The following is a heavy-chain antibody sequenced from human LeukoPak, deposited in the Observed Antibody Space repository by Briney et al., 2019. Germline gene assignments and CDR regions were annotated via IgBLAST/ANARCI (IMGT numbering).Heavy chain of an antibody. Sequence: GKSLRLSCAASGFTVSRYWMHWVRQAPGEGLVWVARINVEGNYIDYAESVKGRFTISRDSAKNTLYLQMNSVRAEDTAVYSCARDLTGPYDHWGQGTLVTVSS. J-gene: IGHJ4*02. CDR3: ARDLTGPYDH. CDR2: INVEGNYI. D-gene: IGHD3-22*01. CDR1: GFTVSRYW. V-gene: IGHV3-74*01.